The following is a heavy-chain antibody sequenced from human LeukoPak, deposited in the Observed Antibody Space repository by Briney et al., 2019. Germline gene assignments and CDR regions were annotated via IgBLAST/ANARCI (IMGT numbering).Heavy chain of an antibody. CDR2: ISTSSSNI. Sequence: GGSLRLSCAASGFTFSSYSIVWVRQAPGKGLEWVSFISTSSSNIYYADSVKGRFTVSRDNANNSLYLQMNSLRAEDTAVYYCSRGLIRGVIGIDYWGQGTLITVSS. V-gene: IGHV3-21*01. CDR1: GFTFSSYS. CDR3: SRGLIRGVIGIDY. D-gene: IGHD3-10*01. J-gene: IGHJ4*02.